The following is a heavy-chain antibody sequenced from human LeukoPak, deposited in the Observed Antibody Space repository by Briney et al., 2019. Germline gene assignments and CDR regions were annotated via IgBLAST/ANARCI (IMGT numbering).Heavy chain of an antibody. D-gene: IGHD6-19*01. CDR2: ISYDGNNK. J-gene: IGHJ4*02. V-gene: IGHV3-30*18. CDR3: AKDGVEQWLAYYFDY. CDR1: GFIFSSYA. Sequence: GGSLRLSCAVSGFIFSSYAMSWVRQAPGKGLEWVAAISYDGNNKYYADSVKGRLTISRDNSKNTLYVQMNSLRAEDTALYYCAKDGVEQWLAYYFDYWGQGALVTVSS.